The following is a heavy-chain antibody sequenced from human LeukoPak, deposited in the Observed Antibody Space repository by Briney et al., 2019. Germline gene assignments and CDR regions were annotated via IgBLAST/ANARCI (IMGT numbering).Heavy chain of an antibody. CDR1: GGTFSSYA. D-gene: IGHD3-22*01. Sequence: ASVKVSCKASGGTFSSYAISWVRQAPGQGLEWMGRIIPIFGTANYAQKFQGRVTITTDESTSTAYMKLSSLRSEDTAVYYCARAGGDSSGSLDIWGQGTMVTVSS. V-gene: IGHV1-69*05. CDR2: IIPIFGTA. CDR3: ARAGGDSSGSLDI. J-gene: IGHJ3*02.